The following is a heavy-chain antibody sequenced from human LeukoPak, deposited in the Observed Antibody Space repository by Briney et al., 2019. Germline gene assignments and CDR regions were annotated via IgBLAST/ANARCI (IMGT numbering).Heavy chain of an antibody. J-gene: IGHJ4*02. Sequence: PGGSLRLSCAASGFTFSDYYMSWVRQAPGKGLEGVSYISSSGSTIYYADSVKGRFTISRDNAKNSLYLQMNSLRAEDTAVYYCARLVDYYGSGSLYYFDYWGQGTLVTVSS. CDR1: GFTFSDYY. CDR3: ARLVDYYGSGSLYYFDY. D-gene: IGHD3-10*01. CDR2: ISSSGSTI. V-gene: IGHV3-11*01.